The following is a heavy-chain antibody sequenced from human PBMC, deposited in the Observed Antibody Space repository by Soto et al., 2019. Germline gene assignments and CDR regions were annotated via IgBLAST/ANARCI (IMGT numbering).Heavy chain of an antibody. D-gene: IGHD2-2*01. CDR2: IKQDGSEK. CDR1: GFTFSSYW. V-gene: IGHV3-7*05. Sequence: EESLRLSCAASGFTFSSYWMSWVRQAPGKGLEWVANIKQDGSEKYYVDSVKGRFTISRDNAKNSLYLQMNSLRAEDTAVYYCASSVVPAAMTALYYCGQGTLVTVSS. CDR3: ASSVVPAAMTALYY. J-gene: IGHJ4*02.